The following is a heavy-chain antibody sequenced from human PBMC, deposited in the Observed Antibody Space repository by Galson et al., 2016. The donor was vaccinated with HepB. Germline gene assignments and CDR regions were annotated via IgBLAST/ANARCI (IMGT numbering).Heavy chain of an antibody. D-gene: IGHD1-14*01. CDR1: GDSVSSDVGV. Sequence: CAISGDSVSSDVGVWNWIRQSPSRGLEWLGRTYYRSHWNYDYAVAVKTRLVINPDTSRNQFSLQLSSVTPDDTAVYWCARDAPGSSYFDYWSQGTLVTVSS. J-gene: IGHJ4*02. V-gene: IGHV6-1*01. CDR3: ARDAPGSSYFDY. CDR2: TYYRSHWNY.